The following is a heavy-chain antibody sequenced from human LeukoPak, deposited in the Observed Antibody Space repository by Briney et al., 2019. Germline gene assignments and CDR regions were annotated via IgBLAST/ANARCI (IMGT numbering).Heavy chain of an antibody. CDR2: IKQDGSEK. CDR3: ARSVVAMAGPFDF. Sequence: GGSLRLSCAASGFTFSSYEMNWVRQAPGKGLEWVANIKQDGSEKYYVDSVKGRFTISRDNAKNSLYLQMNSLSAEDTAVYYCARSVVAMAGPFDFWGQGTLVTVSS. CDR1: GFTFSSYE. J-gene: IGHJ4*02. V-gene: IGHV3-7*01. D-gene: IGHD6-19*01.